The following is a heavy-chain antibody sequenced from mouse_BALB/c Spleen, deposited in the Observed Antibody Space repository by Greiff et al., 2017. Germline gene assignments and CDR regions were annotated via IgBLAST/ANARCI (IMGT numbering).Heavy chain of an antibody. CDR1: GYTFTSYY. D-gene: IGHD2-3*01. CDR2: INPSNGGT. CDR3: TRSGWSDY. J-gene: IGHJ2*01. Sequence: SGAELVKPGASVKLSCKASGYTFTSYYMYWVKQRPGQGLEWIGEINPSNGGTNFNEKFKSKATLTVDKSSSTAYMQLSSLTSEDSAVYYCTRSGWSDYWGQGTTLTVSS. V-gene: IGHV1S81*02.